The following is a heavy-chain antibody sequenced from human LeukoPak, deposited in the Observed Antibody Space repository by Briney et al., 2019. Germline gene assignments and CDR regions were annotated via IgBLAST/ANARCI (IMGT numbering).Heavy chain of an antibody. CDR3: ARDYGSGSYYNGIDY. Sequence: SGGSLRLSCAASGFIFDNYGMSWVRQARGKGLQWVSTINWNGDSAGYADSVKGRFTISRDNAKNSLYLQMNSLTAEDTALYYCARDYGSGSYYNGIDYWGQGTLVTVSS. CDR1: GFIFDNYG. D-gene: IGHD3-10*01. V-gene: IGHV3-20*04. CDR2: INWNGDSA. J-gene: IGHJ4*02.